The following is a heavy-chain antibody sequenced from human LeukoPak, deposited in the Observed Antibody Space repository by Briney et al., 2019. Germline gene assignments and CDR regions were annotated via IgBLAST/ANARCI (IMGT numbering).Heavy chain of an antibody. CDR1: GGSISSYY. D-gene: IGHD6-25*01. CDR3: ARDRQRGMDV. Sequence: SETLSLTCTVSGGSISSYYWSWIRQPPGKGLEWIGYIYYSGSTNYNPSLKSRVTISVDTSKNQFSLKLSSVTAADTAVYYCARDRQRGMDVWGQGTTVTVSS. V-gene: IGHV4-59*12. J-gene: IGHJ6*02. CDR2: IYYSGST.